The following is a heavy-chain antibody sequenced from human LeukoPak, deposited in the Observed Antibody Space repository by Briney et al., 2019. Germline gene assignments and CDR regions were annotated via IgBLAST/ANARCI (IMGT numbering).Heavy chain of an antibody. Sequence: ASVKVSCKASGYTFTSYGIGWVRQAPGQGLEWMGWTSAYNGNTNYAQKLQGRVTMTTDTSTSTAYMELRSLRSDDTAVYYCAREGATTREFDYWGQGTLVTVSS. CDR3: AREGATTREFDY. V-gene: IGHV1-18*01. J-gene: IGHJ4*02. CDR2: TSAYNGNT. D-gene: IGHD1-26*01. CDR1: GYTFTSYG.